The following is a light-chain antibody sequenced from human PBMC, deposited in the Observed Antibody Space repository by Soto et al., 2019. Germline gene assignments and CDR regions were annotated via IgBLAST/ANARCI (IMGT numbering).Light chain of an antibody. CDR3: HQYGSSGT. V-gene: IGKV3-15*01. CDR2: DAS. J-gene: IGKJ1*01. CDR1: QSAISN. Sequence: EIVMTQSPATLSVAPGDGVTLSCRASQSAISNLSWYHQKPVQTPRLLIYDASTRATDIPARFSGSGSGTDFTLTISSLLSEDFAVYYCHQYGSSGTFGQGTKVDI.